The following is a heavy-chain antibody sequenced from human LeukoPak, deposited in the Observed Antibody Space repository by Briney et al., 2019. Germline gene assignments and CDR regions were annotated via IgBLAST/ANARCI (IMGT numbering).Heavy chain of an antibody. CDR1: GASLNDYW. J-gene: IGHJ3*01. CDR3: ARITARGGSDNAFDV. D-gene: IGHD2-15*01. V-gene: IGHV4-34*01. Sequence: SETLSITCAIYGASLNDYWWTWVRQPPGAGLEWIGEVTDGGYTNYKSSLKSRVSISVDISKNQFSLRLPSVTAADTAMYFCARITARGGSDNAFDVWGQGTMIIVSS. CDR2: VTDGGYT.